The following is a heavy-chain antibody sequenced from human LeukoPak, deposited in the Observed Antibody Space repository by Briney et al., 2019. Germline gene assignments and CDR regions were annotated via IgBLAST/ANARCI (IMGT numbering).Heavy chain of an antibody. CDR1: GFPFSSYW. D-gene: IGHD2-2*01. V-gene: IGHV3-7*01. Sequence: GGSLRLSCAASGFPFSSYWMSWVRQAPGKGLEWVANIKHDGSEKYYVDSVKGRFTISRDNAKNSLYLQMNSLRAEDTAVYYCATLNIVVVPAAHNYYYYYMDVWGKGTTVTVSS. CDR2: IKHDGSEK. J-gene: IGHJ6*03. CDR3: ATLNIVVVPAAHNYYYYYMDV.